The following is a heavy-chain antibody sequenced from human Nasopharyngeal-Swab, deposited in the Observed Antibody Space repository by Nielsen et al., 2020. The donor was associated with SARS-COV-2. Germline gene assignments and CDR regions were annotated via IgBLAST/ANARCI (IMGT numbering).Heavy chain of an antibody. CDR1: GFTFSRFG. Sequence: GVLKISCAASGFTFSRFGMGWVRQAPGKGLEWVSAISASGVTTYYADSVKGRFTISRDNSKNTLYLQMNSLRAEDTAVYYCARAKGGYSGYGYIDYWGQGTLVTVSS. J-gene: IGHJ4*02. D-gene: IGHD5-12*01. V-gene: IGHV3-23*01. CDR2: ISASGVTT. CDR3: ARAKGGYSGYGYIDY.